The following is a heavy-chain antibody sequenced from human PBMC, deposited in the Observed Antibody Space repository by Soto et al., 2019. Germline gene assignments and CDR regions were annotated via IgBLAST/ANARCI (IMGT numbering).Heavy chain of an antibody. CDR3: AHGGRGYSGYVGPFDY. Sequence: QVQLVQSGAEVKKPGSSVKVSCKASRGTFSSYAISWVRQAPGQGLEWMGGIIPIFGTANYAQKFQGRVTITAAESTSTAYMELRTLRSEDTAVYYCAHGGRGYSGYVGPFDYWGLGTLVTVSS. CDR1: RGTFSSYA. CDR2: IIPIFGTA. V-gene: IGHV1-69*01. J-gene: IGHJ4*02. D-gene: IGHD5-12*01.